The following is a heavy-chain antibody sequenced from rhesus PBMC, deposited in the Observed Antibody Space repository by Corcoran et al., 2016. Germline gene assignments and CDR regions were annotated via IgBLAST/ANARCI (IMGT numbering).Heavy chain of an antibody. CDR2: ISGSSGTT. CDR1: GYSISSGYY. Sequence: QVQLQESGPGLVKPSETLSLTCAVSGYSISSGYYWGWIRQPPGKGLEYNGYISGSSGTTSYTPALKSLVTIAKDTSKIQFSLKLSSVTAADTAVYYCAREYNFWSGYHFDYWGQGVLATVSS. J-gene: IGHJ4*01. CDR3: AREYNFWSGYHFDY. D-gene: IGHD3-3*01. V-gene: IGHV4-99*02.